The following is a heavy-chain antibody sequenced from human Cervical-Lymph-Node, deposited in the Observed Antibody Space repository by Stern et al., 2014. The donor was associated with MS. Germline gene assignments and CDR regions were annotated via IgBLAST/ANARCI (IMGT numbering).Heavy chain of an antibody. CDR1: GFTFNIYA. V-gene: IGHV3-21*01. CDR3: AREGTWLSAFDI. D-gene: IGHD3-10*01. CDR2: ISSRSSYI. J-gene: IGHJ3*02. Sequence: EVQLVESGGGLVKPGGSLRLSCAASGFTFNIYAMDWVRQAPGKGLEWVSSISSRSSYINYADSVKGRFIISRDNAKNSLFLQMNSLRAEDTAVYYCAREGTWLSAFDIWGQGTMVTVSS.